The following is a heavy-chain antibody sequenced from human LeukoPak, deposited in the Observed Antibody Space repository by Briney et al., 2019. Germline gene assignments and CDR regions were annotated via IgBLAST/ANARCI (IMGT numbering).Heavy chain of an antibody. Sequence: PSETLSLTCTVSGGSITSSSHFWAWIRQPPGKGLEWIASIHYTESTFYSPSLQSRVTISVDTSKNQFSLNLRSVTATDTAVYYCAREEASAGDYWGQGTLVTVSS. J-gene: IGHJ4*02. CDR2: IHYTEST. D-gene: IGHD6-13*01. V-gene: IGHV4-39*01. CDR1: GGSITSSSHF. CDR3: AREEASAGDY.